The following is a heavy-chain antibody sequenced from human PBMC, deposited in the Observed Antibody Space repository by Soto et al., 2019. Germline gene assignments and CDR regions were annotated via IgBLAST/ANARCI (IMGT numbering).Heavy chain of an antibody. CDR1: VFTFSDYY. CDR2: ISGGSDYI. D-gene: IGHD2-21*01. CDR3: ARGSLIRRMDV. J-gene: IGHJ6*01. Sequence: PGGSLRLSCASSVFTFSDYYMSCIRHAPGKGLEWISFISGGSDYIDYADSLKGRFTISRDNAKNSLYLQMNSLRAGDTAVYFCARGSLIRRMDVWGQGTTVTVSS. V-gene: IGHV3-11*06.